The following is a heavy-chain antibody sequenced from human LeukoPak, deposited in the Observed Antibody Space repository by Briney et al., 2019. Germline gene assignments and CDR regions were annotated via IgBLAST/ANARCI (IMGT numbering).Heavy chain of an antibody. CDR2: IIPIFGTA. CDR1: GGTFSSYA. J-gene: IGHJ5*02. CDR3: ARDGLPPLGSGSYYPYRNWFDP. V-gene: IGHV1-69*05. D-gene: IGHD3-10*01. Sequence: SVQVSCKASGGTFSSYACSWVRPARGQELEGMGGIIPIFGTANYAQKFQGRVTVTTDESTSTAYMELSSLRSEDTAVYYCARDGLPPLGSGSYYPYRNWFDPWGQGTLVTVSS.